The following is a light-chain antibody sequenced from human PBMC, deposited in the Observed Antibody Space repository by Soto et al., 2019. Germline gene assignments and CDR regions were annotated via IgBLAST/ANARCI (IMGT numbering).Light chain of an antibody. CDR3: QQYNNWPPT. CDR1: QSVSSN. J-gene: IGKJ1*01. V-gene: IGKV3-15*01. CDR2: GAS. Sequence: EIVMTQSPATLSVSPGERVTLSCRASQSVSSNLAWYQQKHGQAPRLLIHGASTRATGVPAWFGGSGSGTDYTLTISSLQFEDFAVYYCQQYNNWPPTFGQGTKVDIK.